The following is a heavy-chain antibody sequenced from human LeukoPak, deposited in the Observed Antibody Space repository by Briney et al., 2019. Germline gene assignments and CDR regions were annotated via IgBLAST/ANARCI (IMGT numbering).Heavy chain of an antibody. D-gene: IGHD1-26*01. CDR3: ARVIVGATSGDY. CDR2: IIVYNGNT. Sequence: ASVKVSCKASGYTFTNYGVSWVRQAPGQGLEWMGWIIVYNGNTNYAQKLQGRVTMTTDTSTSTAYMELRSLRSDDTAVYYCARVIVGATSGDYWGQRTLVTVSS. V-gene: IGHV1-18*01. J-gene: IGHJ4*02. CDR1: GYTFTNYG.